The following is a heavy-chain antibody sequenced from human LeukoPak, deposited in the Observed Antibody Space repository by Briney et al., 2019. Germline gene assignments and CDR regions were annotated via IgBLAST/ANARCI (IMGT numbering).Heavy chain of an antibody. CDR2: ITSSSGYI. CDR1: GFTFSSYT. CDR3: ARDDTVTAHFDY. D-gene: IGHD4-11*01. V-gene: IGHV3-21*01. J-gene: IGHJ4*02. Sequence: GGSLRLSCAASGFTFSSYTMNWVRQAPGKGLEWVSSITSSSGYIYYADSVKGRFTISRDNAKNSLYLQMNSLRAEDTAVYYCARDDTVTAHFDYWGQGTLVTVSS.